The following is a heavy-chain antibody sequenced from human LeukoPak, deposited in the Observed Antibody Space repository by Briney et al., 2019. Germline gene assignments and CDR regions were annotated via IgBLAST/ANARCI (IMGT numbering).Heavy chain of an antibody. D-gene: IGHD6-13*01. CDR2: ISYDGSNK. CDR1: GFTFSSYA. CDR3: ARGSSWLTLDAFDI. J-gene: IGHJ3*02. V-gene: IGHV3-30*04. Sequence: PGRSLRLSCAASGFTFSSYAMHWVRQAPGKGLEWVAVISYDGSNKYYADSVKGRFTISRDNSKNTLYLQMNSLRAEDTAVYYCARGSSWLTLDAFDIWGQGTMVTVSS.